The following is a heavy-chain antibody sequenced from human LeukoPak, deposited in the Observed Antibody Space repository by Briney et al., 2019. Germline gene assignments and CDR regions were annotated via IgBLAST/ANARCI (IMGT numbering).Heavy chain of an antibody. J-gene: IGHJ6*02. D-gene: IGHD3-3*01. CDR3: ARGLDITIFGVVIWVPPDSEYGMDV. CDR1: GYTFTSYG. Sequence: GASVKVSCKASGYTFTSYGISWVRQAPGQGLEWMGWISAYNGNTNYAQKLQGRVTMTTDTSTSTAYMELRSLRSDDTAVYYCARGLDITIFGVVIWVPPDSEYGMDVWGQGTTVTVSS. V-gene: IGHV1-18*01. CDR2: ISAYNGNT.